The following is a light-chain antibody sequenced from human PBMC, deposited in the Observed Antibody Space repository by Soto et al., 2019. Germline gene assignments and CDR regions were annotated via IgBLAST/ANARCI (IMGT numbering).Light chain of an antibody. CDR2: WAS. CDR1: QSVLYSSNNKNY. CDR3: QQHYTTPPT. J-gene: IGKJ3*01. Sequence: DIVMTQSPASMAVSLGERATINCKSSQSVLYSSNNKNYVAWYQQKPGQPPKLLIYWASTRKSGVPDRFSGSGSGTDFTLTISSLQAEDVAVYYCQQHYTTPPTFGPGTKVDIK. V-gene: IGKV4-1*01.